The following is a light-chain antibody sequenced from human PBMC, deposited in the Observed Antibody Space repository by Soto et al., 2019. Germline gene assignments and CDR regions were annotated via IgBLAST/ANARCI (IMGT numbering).Light chain of an antibody. J-gene: IGKJ1*01. CDR1: QSVSSSY. CDR3: QQYGISPSWT. Sequence: EIVLTQSPGTLSLSPGERATLSCRASQSVSSSYLAWYQQKPGQAPRLLIYGTSSRATGIPDRFSGSGSGTDFTLTISRLEAEEFAVYYCQQYGISPSWTVGQGTKVEIK. CDR2: GTS. V-gene: IGKV3-20*01.